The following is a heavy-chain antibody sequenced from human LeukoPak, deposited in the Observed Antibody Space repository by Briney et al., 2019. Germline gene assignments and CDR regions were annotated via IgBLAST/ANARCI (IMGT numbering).Heavy chain of an antibody. Sequence: ASVKVSCKASGYTFTSYGISWVRQAPGQGLEWMGWINPNSGGTNYAQKFQGRVTMTRDTSISTAYMELSRLRSDDTAVYYCARENDILTGRAYGYWGQGTLVTVSS. V-gene: IGHV1-2*02. D-gene: IGHD3-9*01. CDR3: ARENDILTGRAYGY. J-gene: IGHJ4*02. CDR1: GYTFTSYG. CDR2: INPNSGGT.